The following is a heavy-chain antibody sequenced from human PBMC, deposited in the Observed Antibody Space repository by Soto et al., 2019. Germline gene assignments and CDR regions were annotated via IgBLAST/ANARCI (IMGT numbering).Heavy chain of an antibody. V-gene: IGHV3-30*18. CDR2: ISYDGSNK. Sequence: PGGSLRLSCAASGFTFSSYGMHWVRQAPGKGLEWVAVISYDGSNKYYADSVKGRFTISRDNSKNTLYLQMNSLRAEDTAVYYCAKDSDTVYCSSTSCYARVFDLHNDAFDIWGQGTMVTVSS. D-gene: IGHD2-2*01. CDR3: AKDSDTVYCSSTSCYARVFDLHNDAFDI. J-gene: IGHJ3*02. CDR1: GFTFSSYG.